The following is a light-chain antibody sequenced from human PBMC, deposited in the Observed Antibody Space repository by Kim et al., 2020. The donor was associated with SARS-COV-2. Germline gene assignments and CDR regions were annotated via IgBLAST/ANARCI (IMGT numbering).Light chain of an antibody. Sequence: SASVGDRVTVTCRASQSISSSLAWYQQKPGKAPKLLIYKASSLESGVPSRFSGSGSGTEFTLTISSLQPDDFATYYCQQYNSYPYTFGQGTKLEI. V-gene: IGKV1-5*03. CDR2: KAS. J-gene: IGKJ2*01. CDR1: QSISSS. CDR3: QQYNSYPYT.